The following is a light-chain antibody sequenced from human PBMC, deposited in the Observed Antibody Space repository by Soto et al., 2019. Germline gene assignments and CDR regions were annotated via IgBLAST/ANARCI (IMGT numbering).Light chain of an antibody. V-gene: IGKV1-39*01. J-gene: IGKJ5*01. CDR2: AAS. Sequence: DVQMTQSPSSLSPSVVDRVTITCGASQSISSYLNWYQQKPGKAPKLLIYAASSLQSGVPSRFSGSGSGTDFTLTISSLQTEDFATYYCQQSYSTPITFGQGTRVEIK. CDR1: QSISSY. CDR3: QQSYSTPIT.